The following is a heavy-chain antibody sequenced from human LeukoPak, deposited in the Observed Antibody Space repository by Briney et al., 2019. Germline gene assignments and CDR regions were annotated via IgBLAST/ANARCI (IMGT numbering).Heavy chain of an antibody. J-gene: IGHJ4*02. CDR1: GYTFTGYY. Sequence: GVSVKVSCKASGYTFTGYYMHWVRQAPGQGHEWMGWINPNSGGTNYAQKFQGRVTMTRDTSISTAYMELSRLRSDDTAVYYCAREQLGTDTSYYFDYWGQGTLVTVSS. D-gene: IGHD7-27*01. V-gene: IGHV1-2*02. CDR2: INPNSGGT. CDR3: AREQLGTDTSYYFDY.